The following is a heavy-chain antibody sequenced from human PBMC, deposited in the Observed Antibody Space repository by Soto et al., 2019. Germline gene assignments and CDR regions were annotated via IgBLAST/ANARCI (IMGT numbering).Heavy chain of an antibody. Sequence: SVKVSCKASGGTFSSYTISWVRQAPGQGLEWMGRIIPILGIANYAQKFQGRVTITADKSTSTAYMELSSLRSEDTAVYYCARGVAAGGYYYYYYMDVWGKGTTVTSP. CDR3: ARGVAAGGYYYYYYMDV. CDR2: IIPILGIA. CDR1: GGTFSSYT. J-gene: IGHJ6*03. D-gene: IGHD6-13*01. V-gene: IGHV1-69*02.